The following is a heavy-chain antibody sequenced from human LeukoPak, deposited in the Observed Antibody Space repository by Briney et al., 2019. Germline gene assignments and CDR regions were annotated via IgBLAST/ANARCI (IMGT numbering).Heavy chain of an antibody. CDR1: GFTFSSYG. V-gene: IGHV3-30*02. CDR2: IWYDGSNK. Sequence: PGGSLRLSCAASGFTFSSYGMHWVRQAPGKGLEWVAVIWYDGSNKYYADSVKGRFTISRDNSKNTLYLQMNSLRAEDTAVYYCAKDYFEMATITDYFDYWGQGTLVTVSS. J-gene: IGHJ4*02. CDR3: AKDYFEMATITDYFDY. D-gene: IGHD5-24*01.